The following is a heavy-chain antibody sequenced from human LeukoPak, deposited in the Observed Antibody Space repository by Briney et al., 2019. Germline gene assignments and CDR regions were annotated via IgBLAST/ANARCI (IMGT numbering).Heavy chain of an antibody. Sequence: LSLTCTVSGGSISSSSYYWGWLRQPPGKGLEWISYISTTGTTIYYADSVEGRSTISWDNGKDSLYLQMNSLRAEDTAVYYCARGSLHMVRGVNYWGQGTLVTVSS. J-gene: IGHJ4*02. CDR1: GGSISSSSYY. CDR3: ARGSLHMVRGVNY. CDR2: ISTTGTTI. D-gene: IGHD3-10*01. V-gene: IGHV3-11*04.